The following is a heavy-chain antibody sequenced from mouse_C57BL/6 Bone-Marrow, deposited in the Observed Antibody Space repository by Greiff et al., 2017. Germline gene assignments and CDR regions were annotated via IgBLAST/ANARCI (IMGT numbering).Heavy chain of an antibody. Sequence: QVHVKQPGAELVRPGSSVKLSCKASGYTFTSYWMDWVKQRPGQGLEWIGNIYPSDSETHYNQKFKDKATLTVDKSSSTAYMQLSSLTSEDSAVYYCAREAYYSNYGAMDYWGQGTSVTVSS. D-gene: IGHD2-5*01. CDR3: AREAYYSNYGAMDY. J-gene: IGHJ4*01. V-gene: IGHV1-61*01. CDR1: GYTFTSYW. CDR2: IYPSDSET.